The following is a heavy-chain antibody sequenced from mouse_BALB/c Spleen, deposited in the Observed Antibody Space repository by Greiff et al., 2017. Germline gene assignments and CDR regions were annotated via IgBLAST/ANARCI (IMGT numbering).Heavy chain of an antibody. CDR2: IHYSGSP. Sequence: EVQLQQSGPDLVKPSQSLSLTCTVTGYSITSGYSWHWIRQFPGNKLEWMGYIHYSGSPNYNPSLKSRISITRDTSKNQFFLQLNSVTTEDTATYYCARIGSPSAWFAYWGQGTLVTVSA. J-gene: IGHJ3*01. V-gene: IGHV3-1*02. CDR3: ARIGSPSAWFAY. CDR1: GYSITSGYS. D-gene: IGHD2-14*01.